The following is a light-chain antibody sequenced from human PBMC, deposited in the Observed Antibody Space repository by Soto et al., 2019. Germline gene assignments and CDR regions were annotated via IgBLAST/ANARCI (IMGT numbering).Light chain of an antibody. V-gene: IGLV2-23*01. CDR1: SSDVGYYNV. J-gene: IGLJ1*01. CDR2: EGS. CDR3: CSYADSSTYV. Sequence: QSALTQPASVSGSPGQSITISCTGTSSDVGYYNVVSWYQQHPGKAPKLMIYEGSKRPSGVSNRFSGSKSGNTASLTISGLQAEDEADYYCCSYADSSTYVFGTGTKPTVL.